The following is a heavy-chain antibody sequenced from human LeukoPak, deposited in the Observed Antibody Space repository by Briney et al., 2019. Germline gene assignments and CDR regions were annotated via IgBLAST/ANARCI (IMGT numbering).Heavy chain of an antibody. CDR2: TRNKANSYTT. Sequence: GGSLRLSCAASGFMFSDYYMDWVRQAPGKGLEWVGRTRNKANSYTTEYAASVKGRFTISRDDSKNSLYLEMNSLKSEDTAVYYCTRLLYYSSGWYHGYWGQGTLVTVSS. CDR1: GFMFSDYY. J-gene: IGHJ4*02. CDR3: TRLLYYSSGWYHGY. V-gene: IGHV3-72*01. D-gene: IGHD6-19*01.